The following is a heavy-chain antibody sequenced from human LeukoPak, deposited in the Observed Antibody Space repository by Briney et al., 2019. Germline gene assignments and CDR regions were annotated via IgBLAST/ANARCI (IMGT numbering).Heavy chain of an antibody. CDR2: ISGSGGST. D-gene: IGHD5-24*01. J-gene: IGHJ4*02. Sequence: GGSLRLSCAASGFTFSSYAMSWVRQAPGKGLEWVSAISGSGGSTYYADSVKGRFTISRDNSKNTLYLQMKSLRAEDTAVYYCAKSVAERVEMATMFDYWGQGTLVTVSS. CDR1: GFTFSSYA. CDR3: AKSVAERVEMATMFDY. V-gene: IGHV3-23*01.